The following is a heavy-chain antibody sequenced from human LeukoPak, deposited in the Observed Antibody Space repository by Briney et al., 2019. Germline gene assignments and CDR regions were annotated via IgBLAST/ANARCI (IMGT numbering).Heavy chain of an antibody. J-gene: IGHJ4*02. CDR1: GLTFSSYW. V-gene: IGHV3-74*01. Sequence: GGSLRLSCAASGLTFSSYWMHWVRQAPGKGLVSVSRINSDGSSTSYADSVKGRFTISRDNAKNTLYLQMNSLRAEDTAVYYCARDRYSSGWYDYWGQGTLVTVSS. CDR2: INSDGSST. D-gene: IGHD6-19*01. CDR3: ARDRYSSGWYDY.